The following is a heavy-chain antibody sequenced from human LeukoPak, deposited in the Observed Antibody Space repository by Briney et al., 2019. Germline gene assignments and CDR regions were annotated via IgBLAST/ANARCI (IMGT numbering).Heavy chain of an antibody. V-gene: IGHV4-59*01. D-gene: IGHD6-6*01. Sequence: SETLSLTSTVSGGSISSYYWSWIRQPPGKGLEWIGYIYYSGSTNYNPSLKSRVTISVDTSKNQFSLKLSSVTAADTAVYYCARGKYSSSSSSDYWGQGTLVTVSS. CDR3: ARGKYSSSSSSDY. J-gene: IGHJ4*02. CDR1: GGSISSYY. CDR2: IYYSGST.